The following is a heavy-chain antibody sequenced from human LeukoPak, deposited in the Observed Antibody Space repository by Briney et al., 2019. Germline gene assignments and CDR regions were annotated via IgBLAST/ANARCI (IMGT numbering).Heavy chain of an antibody. Sequence: PSETLSLTCAVYGGSFSGYYWSWIRQPPGKGREWIGEINHSGSTNYNPSLKGRVTISVDTSKNQFSLKLSSVTAADTAVYYCARPYGMDVWGQGTTVTVSS. V-gene: IGHV4-34*01. CDR3: ARPYGMDV. CDR1: GGSFSGYY. CDR2: INHSGST. J-gene: IGHJ6*02.